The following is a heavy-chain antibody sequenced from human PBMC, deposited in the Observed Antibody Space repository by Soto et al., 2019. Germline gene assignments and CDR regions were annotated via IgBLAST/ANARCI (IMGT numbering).Heavy chain of an antibody. D-gene: IGHD4-17*01. CDR3: AKDSTVTTSLYSYYYGLDV. CDR2: ISGRGGST. V-gene: IGHV3-23*01. CDR1: GFTFSNYA. Sequence: EVQLLESGGGLVQPGGSLRLSCTASGFTFSNYAMSWVRQAPDKGLGWVSAISGRGGSTYYADSVKGRFTISRDNSKNMLFLQMNSLRAEDTALYYCAKDSTVTTSLYSYYYGLDVWGQGTTVTVSS. J-gene: IGHJ6*02.